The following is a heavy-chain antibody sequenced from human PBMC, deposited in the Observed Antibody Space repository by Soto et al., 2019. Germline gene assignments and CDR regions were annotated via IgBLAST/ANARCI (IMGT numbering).Heavy chain of an antibody. D-gene: IGHD5-18*01. CDR3: AKAAGWKHHY. J-gene: IGHJ1*01. CDR1: GFSLRNSG. Sequence: PGGSLRLSCVASGFSLRNSGTSWVRQAPGKGLEWVAGMSDSGGSTYYGDSVKGRFTISRDSSNNTVYLQMNSLRVEDTDIYYCAKAAGWKHHYWGQGILVTVSS. CDR2: MSDSGGST. V-gene: IGHV3-23*01.